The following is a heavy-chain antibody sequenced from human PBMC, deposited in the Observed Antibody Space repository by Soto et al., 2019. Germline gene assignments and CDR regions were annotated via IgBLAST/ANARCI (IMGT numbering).Heavy chain of an antibody. CDR1: GFTFSNYG. V-gene: IGHV3-23*01. J-gene: IGHJ4*02. CDR3: AKEMIASTLADFFDY. D-gene: IGHD2-21*01. CDR2: ISGSGDRA. Sequence: EVQLLESGGGLIQPGGSLRLSCGASGFTFSNYGMTWVRQAPGKGLEWVSTISGSGDRAFYADPVKGRFTISRDNSKNTLYLQMNSLSAEDTAMYYCAKEMIASTLADFFDYWGQGILVTVSS.